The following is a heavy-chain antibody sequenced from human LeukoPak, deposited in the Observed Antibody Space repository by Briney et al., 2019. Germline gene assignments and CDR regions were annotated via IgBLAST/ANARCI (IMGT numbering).Heavy chain of an antibody. CDR1: GFTFNTYN. J-gene: IGHJ3*01. Sequence: GGSLRLSCAASGFTFNTYNMNWVRQAPGKGLEWVSYISGTSGSIYYADSVRGRFTISRDNAKNSPYLQMNSLRDEDTALYYCAREGTLDSFSDAFDLWGQGTMVTVSS. D-gene: IGHD2-2*03. CDR3: AREGTLDSFSDAFDL. CDR2: ISGTSGSI. V-gene: IGHV3-48*02.